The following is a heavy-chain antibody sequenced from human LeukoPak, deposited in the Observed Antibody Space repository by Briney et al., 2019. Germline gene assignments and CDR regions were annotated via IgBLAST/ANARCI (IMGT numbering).Heavy chain of an antibody. CDR2: IKQDGSEK. CDR1: GFTFSSYW. V-gene: IGHV3-7*01. Sequence: GGSLRLSCAASGFTFSSYWMSWVRQAPGKGLEWVANIKQDGSEKYYVDSVKGRFTISRDNAKNSLYLQMISLRAEDTAVYYCARGYCTNGVCYRNAFDIWGQGTMVTVSS. D-gene: IGHD2-8*01. CDR3: ARGYCTNGVCYRNAFDI. J-gene: IGHJ3*02.